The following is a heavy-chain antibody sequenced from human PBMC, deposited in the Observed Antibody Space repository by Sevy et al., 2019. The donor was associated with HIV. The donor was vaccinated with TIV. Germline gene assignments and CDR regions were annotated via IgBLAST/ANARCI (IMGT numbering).Heavy chain of an antibody. CDR1: GFSISSNY. V-gene: IGHV3-53*01. CDR3: ASHYCTSGSCYFDY. CDR2: IYSAGST. Sequence: GGSLRLSCAVSGFSISSNYMSWVRQAPGKGLEWVSVIYSAGSTSYTDSVKGRFILSKDNSKNTLSLEMSNLRAEDTAVYYCASHYCTSGSCYFDYWGQGTLVTVSS. J-gene: IGHJ4*02. D-gene: IGHD2-8*01.